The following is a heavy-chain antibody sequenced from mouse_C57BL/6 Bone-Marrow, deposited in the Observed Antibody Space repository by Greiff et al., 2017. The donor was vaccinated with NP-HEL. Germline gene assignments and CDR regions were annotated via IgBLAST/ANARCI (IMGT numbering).Heavy chain of an antibody. CDR3: ARHPITTVVRDYFDY. V-gene: IGHV1-59*01. CDR1: GYTFTSYW. J-gene: IGHJ2*01. D-gene: IGHD1-1*01. CDR2: IDPSDSYT. Sequence: QVQLQQPGAELVRPGTSVKLSCKASGYTFTSYWMHWVKQRPGQGLEWIGVIDPSDSYTNYNQKFKGKATLTVDTSSSTAYMQLSSLTSEDSAVYYCARHPITTVVRDYFDYWGQGTTLTVSS.